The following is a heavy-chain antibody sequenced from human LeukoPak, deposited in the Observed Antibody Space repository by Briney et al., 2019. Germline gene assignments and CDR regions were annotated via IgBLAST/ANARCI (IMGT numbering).Heavy chain of an antibody. CDR1: GFTVSSNS. CDR2: IYSDNT. D-gene: IGHD4-17*01. J-gene: IGHJ4*02. CDR3: ARESHGDPATFDY. V-gene: IGHV3-53*01. Sequence: GGSLRLSCTVSGFTVSSNSMSWVRQAPGKGLEWVSFIYSDNTHYSDSVKGRFTISRGNSKNTLYLQMNSLRAEDTAVYYCARESHGDPATFDYWGQGTLVTVSS.